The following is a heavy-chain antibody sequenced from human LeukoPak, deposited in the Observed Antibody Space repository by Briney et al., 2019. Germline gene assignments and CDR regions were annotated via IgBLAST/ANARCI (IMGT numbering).Heavy chain of an antibody. V-gene: IGHV3-53*01. CDR3: ASAMNFGHFDL. CDR2: IYSGGGT. J-gene: IGHJ2*01. Sequence: GGSLRLSCVASGFSVNNKYMTWVRQTPAKGLEWVSVIYSGGGTYYADFVKGRFTISRDDSKNTLFLQMNSLRAEDSAVYYCASAMNFGHFDLWGRGTLVTVSS. D-gene: IGHD2-2*01. CDR1: GFSVNNKY.